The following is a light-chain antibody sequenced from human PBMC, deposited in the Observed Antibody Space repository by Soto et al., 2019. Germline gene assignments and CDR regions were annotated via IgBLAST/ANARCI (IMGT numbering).Light chain of an antibody. V-gene: IGLV2-14*03. CDR2: DVS. CDR3: SSYTTRSTLV. Sequence: QSALTQPASVSGSPGQSITISCTGSSSDVGVYNYVSWYQHHPGKAPKLIIYDVSNRPSGVSDRFSGSKSGNTASLTISGLQAEDEADYYCSSYTTRSTLVFGGGTKVTVL. CDR1: SSDVGVYNY. J-gene: IGLJ2*01.